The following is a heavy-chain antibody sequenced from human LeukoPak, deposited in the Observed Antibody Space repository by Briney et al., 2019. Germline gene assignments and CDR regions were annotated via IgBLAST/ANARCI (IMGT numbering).Heavy chain of an antibody. J-gene: IGHJ4*02. CDR1: GFTFSSYG. Sequence: GGSLRLSCAASGFTFSSYGMTWVRQAPGKGLEWVSYISSSSSTIYYADSVKGRFTISRDNAKNSLYLQLNSLRAEDTAVYYCARGRDGYKDYWGQGTLVTVSS. V-gene: IGHV3-48*01. D-gene: IGHD5-24*01. CDR3: ARGRDGYKDY. CDR2: ISSSSSTI.